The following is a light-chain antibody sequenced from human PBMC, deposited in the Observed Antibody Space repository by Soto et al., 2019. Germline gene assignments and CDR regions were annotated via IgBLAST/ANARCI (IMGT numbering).Light chain of an antibody. CDR2: GAS. J-gene: IGKJ1*01. CDR1: QSVYSSY. CDR3: QQYNNWPPWT. V-gene: IGKV3-15*01. Sequence: EIVMTQSPGTLSLPPGEIATLSCRASQSVYSSYLAWYQQKPGQAPRLLIYGASTRATGIPARFSGSGSGTEFTLTISSLQSEDFAVYYCQQYNNWPPWTFGQGTKVDIK.